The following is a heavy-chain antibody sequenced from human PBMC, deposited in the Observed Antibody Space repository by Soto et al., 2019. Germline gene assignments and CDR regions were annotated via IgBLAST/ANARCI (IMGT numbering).Heavy chain of an antibody. D-gene: IGHD3-9*01. CDR3: ARDRTYYDILTGYELDY. CDR2: ISGYNGNT. Sequence: ASVKVSCKASGYTFTSYGVTWVRQAPGRGLEWMGWISGYNGNTNYAQKFQGRVTMTTDTSTSTAYMELKNLRSDDTAVYYCARDRTYYDILTGYELDYWGQGTLVTVSS. CDR1: GYTFTSYG. V-gene: IGHV1-18*01. J-gene: IGHJ4*02.